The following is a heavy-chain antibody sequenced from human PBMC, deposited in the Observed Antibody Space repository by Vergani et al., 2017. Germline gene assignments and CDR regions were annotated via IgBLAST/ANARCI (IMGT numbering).Heavy chain of an antibody. CDR1: GGSFTSYH. V-gene: IGHV4-34*01. D-gene: IGHD4-11*01. Sequence: QVQLQQWGGGLLKPSETLSLTCVVNGGSFTSYHWTWIRQSPGEGLEWFGDIHHTGRPDYNPSLKSRLTMSVDKSRNQFSLTPNSVTATDTAIYFCARVNTETNGHLYYYYYMDVWGQGTAVTVS. J-gene: IGHJ6*03. CDR2: IHHTGRP. CDR3: ARVNTETNGHLYYYYYMDV.